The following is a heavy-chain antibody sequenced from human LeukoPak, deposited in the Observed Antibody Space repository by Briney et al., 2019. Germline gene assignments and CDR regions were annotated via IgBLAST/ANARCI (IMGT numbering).Heavy chain of an antibody. D-gene: IGHD3-22*01. V-gene: IGHV3-9*01. CDR2: ISWNSGNI. CDR3: ARATYYYDSSYEHYFDY. CDR1: GFTFDDYA. J-gene: IGHJ4*02. Sequence: GGSLRLSCAASGFTFDDYAMHWVRQAPGKGLEWVSRISWNSGNIGYADSVKGRFTISRDNAKNSLYLQMNSLRAEDTAVYYCARATYYYDSSYEHYFDYWGQGTLVTVSS.